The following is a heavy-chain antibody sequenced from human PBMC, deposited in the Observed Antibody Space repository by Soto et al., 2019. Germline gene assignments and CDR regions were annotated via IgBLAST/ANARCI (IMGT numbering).Heavy chain of an antibody. CDR2: INAGNGNT. CDR3: ARVIGGWYYFDY. D-gene: IGHD6-19*01. CDR1: GYTFTSYA. V-gene: IGHV1-3*01. J-gene: IGHJ4*02. Sequence: VASVKVSCKASGYTFTSYAMHWVRQAPGQRLEWMGWINAGNGNTKYSQKFQGRVTITRDTSASTAYMELSSLRSEDTAVYYCARVIGGWYYFDYWGQGTLVTVPS.